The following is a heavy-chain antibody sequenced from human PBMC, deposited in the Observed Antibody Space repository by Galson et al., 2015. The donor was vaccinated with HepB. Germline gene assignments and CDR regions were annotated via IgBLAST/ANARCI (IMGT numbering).Heavy chain of an antibody. CDR3: ARFGVGYSYGYYFDY. V-gene: IGHV3-30-3*01. CDR1: GFTFSSYA. Sequence: SLRLSCAASGFTFSSYAMHWVRQAPGKGLEWVAVISYDGSNKYYADSVKGRFTISRDNSKNTLYLQMNSLRAEDTAVYYCARFGVGYSYGYYFDYWGQGTLVTVSS. J-gene: IGHJ4*02. D-gene: IGHD5-18*01. CDR2: ISYDGSNK.